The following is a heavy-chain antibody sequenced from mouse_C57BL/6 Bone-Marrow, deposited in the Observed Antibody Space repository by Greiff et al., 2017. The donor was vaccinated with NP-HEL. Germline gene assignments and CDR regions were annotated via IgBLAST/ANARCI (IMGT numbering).Heavy chain of an antibody. CDR3: ARDQGFITTVVATPGFAY. CDR2: ISDGGSYT. J-gene: IGHJ3*01. Sequence: EVQLQESGGGLVKPGGSLKLSCAASGFTFSSYAMSWVRQTPEKRLEWVATISDGGSYTYYPDNVKGRFTISRDNAKNNLYLQMSHLKSEDTAMYYCARDQGFITTVVATPGFAYWGQGTLVTVSA. D-gene: IGHD1-1*01. V-gene: IGHV5-4*01. CDR1: GFTFSSYA.